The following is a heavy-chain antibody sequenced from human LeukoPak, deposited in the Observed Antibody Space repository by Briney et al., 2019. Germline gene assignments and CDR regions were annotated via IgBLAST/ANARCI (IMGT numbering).Heavy chain of an antibody. CDR3: ARGNYYDSSGYPTDY. D-gene: IGHD3-22*01. Sequence: GASVKVSCKASGYTFTSYDINWVRQATGQGLEWMGWMNPNTDDTGYAQKFQGRVTMTRNTSISTAYMELSSLRSEDTAVYYCARGNYYDSSGYPTDYWGQGTLVTVSS. CDR2: MNPNTDDT. J-gene: IGHJ4*02. CDR1: GYTFTSYD. V-gene: IGHV1-8*01.